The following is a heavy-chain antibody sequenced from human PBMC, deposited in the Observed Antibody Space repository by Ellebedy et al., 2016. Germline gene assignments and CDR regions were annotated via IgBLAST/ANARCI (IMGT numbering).Heavy chain of an antibody. CDR2: VYYTGMT. CDR1: GGSSGNYY. J-gene: IGHJ4*01. CDR3: ASSCSGGSCYSHHFQY. D-gene: IGHD2-15*01. V-gene: IGHV4-59*08. Sequence: GSLRLSXTVSGGSSGNYYWHWIRQPPGKGLEWLASVYYTGMTNYNPSLKSRLAISLDTSKNQVSLKLRSVTATDTAKYFCASSCSGGSCYSHHFQYWGQGTLVAVSS.